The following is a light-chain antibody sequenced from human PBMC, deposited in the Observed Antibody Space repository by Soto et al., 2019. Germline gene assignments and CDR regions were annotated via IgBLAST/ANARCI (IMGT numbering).Light chain of an antibody. Sequence: DLQMTQSPSSLSASVGDRVTITCRATQNINKYLSWYQQKLGKAPKLLIYATSTLQSGVPSRFSGSGSGPDFTLTITTLQPEDVATYYCLQTYSTPRTFGQGTKVDI. CDR2: ATS. J-gene: IGKJ1*01. V-gene: IGKV1-39*01. CDR3: LQTYSTPRT. CDR1: QNINKY.